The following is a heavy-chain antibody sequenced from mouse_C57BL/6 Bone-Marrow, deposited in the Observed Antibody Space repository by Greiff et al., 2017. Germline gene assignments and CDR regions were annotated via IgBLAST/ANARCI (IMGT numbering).Heavy chain of an antibody. CDR1: GYTFTDYA. CDR3: ARGYYGSPYAMDY. CDR2: ISTYYGDA. D-gene: IGHD1-1*01. Sequence: VKLMESGPELVRPGVSVKISCKGSGYTFTDYAMHWVKQSHAKSLEWIGVISTYYGDASYNQKFKEKGTMTVDKSSSTAYMELARLTSEDSAVYYCARGYYGSPYAMDYWGQGTSVTVSS. V-gene: IGHV1-67*01. J-gene: IGHJ4*01.